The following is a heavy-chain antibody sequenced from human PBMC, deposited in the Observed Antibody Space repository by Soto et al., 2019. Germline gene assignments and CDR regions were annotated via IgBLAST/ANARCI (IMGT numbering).Heavy chain of an antibody. Sequence: SVKVSCKASGFTFTSSAFQWVRQARGQRLEWIGWIAVGSGYTNYAQRFQDRVTLTRDMSTATTYMELSRLTSEDTAIYYCAADATARQQMVPSDYWGQGTLVTVSS. J-gene: IGHJ4*02. CDR1: GFTFTSSA. V-gene: IGHV1-58*01. CDR2: IAVGSGYT. D-gene: IGHD2-8*01. CDR3: AADATARQQMVPSDY.